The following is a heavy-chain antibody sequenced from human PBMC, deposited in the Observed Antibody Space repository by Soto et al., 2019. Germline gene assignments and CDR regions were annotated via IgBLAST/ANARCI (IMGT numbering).Heavy chain of an antibody. D-gene: IGHD2-15*01. CDR2: IHYSGST. V-gene: IGHV4-59*01. CDR3: ARNYCSGGSCYPMVAFDI. CDR1: GGSISSYY. Sequence: PSETLSLTCTVSGGSISSYYWSWIRQPPGKGLEWIGYIHYSGSTNYNPSLKSRVTISVDTSKNQFSLKLSSVTAADTAVYYCARNYCSGGSCYPMVAFDIWGQGTMVTVSS. J-gene: IGHJ3*02.